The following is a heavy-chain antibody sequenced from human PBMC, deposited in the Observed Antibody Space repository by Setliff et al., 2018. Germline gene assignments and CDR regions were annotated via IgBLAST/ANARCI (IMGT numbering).Heavy chain of an antibody. CDR2: IRQDGTNK. Sequence: PGGSLRLSCAASGFTFSTYAMSWVRQAPGKGLEWVADIRQDGTNKYYVDSVKGRFTISRDNAKNSLYLQMNSLRAEDTALYYCAREVWNIYDNDNSWSGYSDHWGQGTLVTVSS. D-gene: IGHD3-3*01. V-gene: IGHV3-7*03. CDR1: GFTFSTYA. CDR3: AREVWNIYDNDNSWSGYSDH. J-gene: IGHJ4*02.